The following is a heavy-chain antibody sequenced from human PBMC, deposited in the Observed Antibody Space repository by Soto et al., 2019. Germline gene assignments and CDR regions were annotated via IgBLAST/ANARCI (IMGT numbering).Heavy chain of an antibody. CDR2: IWYDGNTK. D-gene: IGHD5-12*01. Sequence: QIQLVESGGGVVQPGSSLSLSCTAAGFTFNSYGFNWVRQAPGKGLEWVAVIWYDGNTKYYAEAVKGSFTIYRDDLGSTVYLQMNSLTAEDSTVYYCARPLVETVAGLYYYGKDVWGKGTTVPVP. J-gene: IGHJ6*04. V-gene: IGHV3-33*01. CDR1: GFTFNSYG. CDR3: ARPLVETVAGLYYYGKDV.